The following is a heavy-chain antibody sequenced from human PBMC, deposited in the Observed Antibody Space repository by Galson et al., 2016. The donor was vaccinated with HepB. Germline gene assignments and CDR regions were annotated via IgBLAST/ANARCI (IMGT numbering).Heavy chain of an antibody. CDR2: TYYRSGWHY. V-gene: IGHV6-1*01. CDR3: ARGTHEYGDSLRFKIRVDWFDP. D-gene: IGHD4-17*01. CDR1: GDSVSSHSAA. Sequence: CAISGDSVSSHSAAWNWIRQSPSRGLEWLGRTYYRSGWHYDYAESVKGRIIINPDTPKNQFSLDLKSVTPNDTAVYYCARGTHEYGDSLRFKIRVDWFDPVGQGTLVAVSS. J-gene: IGHJ5*02.